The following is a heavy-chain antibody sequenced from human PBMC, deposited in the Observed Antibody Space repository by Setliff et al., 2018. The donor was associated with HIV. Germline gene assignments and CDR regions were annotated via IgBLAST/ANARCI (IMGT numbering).Heavy chain of an antibody. J-gene: IGHJ6*03. Sequence: GESLKISCKASGYSFTNYWIGWVRQMPGKGLEWIGVIYPGDSITRYSPSFQGQVTISADKSISTAYLQWSSLKASDTAMYYCARQSGDYTVTAYYMDVWGKGTTVTVS. CDR3: ARQSGDYTVTAYYMDV. CDR1: GYSFTNYW. CDR2: IYPGDSIT. D-gene: IGHD2-21*02. V-gene: IGHV5-51*01.